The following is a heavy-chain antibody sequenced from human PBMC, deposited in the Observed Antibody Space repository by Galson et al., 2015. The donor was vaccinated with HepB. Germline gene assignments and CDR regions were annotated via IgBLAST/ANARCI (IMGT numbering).Heavy chain of an antibody. Sequence: SLRLSCAASGFTFDDYAMHWVRQAPGQGLEWVSGISWNSGSIGYADSVKGRFTISRDNAKNSLYLQMNSLRAEDTALYYCAKDPSKYYYYGMDVWGQGTTVTVSS. D-gene: IGHD5/OR15-5a*01. CDR3: AKDPSKYYYYGMDV. CDR1: GFTFDDYA. V-gene: IGHV3-9*01. CDR2: ISWNSGSI. J-gene: IGHJ6*02.